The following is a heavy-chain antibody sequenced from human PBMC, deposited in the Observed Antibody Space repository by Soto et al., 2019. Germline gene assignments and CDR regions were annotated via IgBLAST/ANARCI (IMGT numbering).Heavy chain of an antibody. J-gene: IGHJ4*02. CDR2: ISYDGSNK. D-gene: IGHD3-10*01. CDR3: AQDRPGLMVRRVIRGAGVDY. CDR1: GFTFSSYG. V-gene: IGHV3-30*18. Sequence: QVQLVESGGGVVQPGRSLRLSCAASGFTFSSYGMHWVRQAPGKGLGWVAVISYDGSNKYYADSVKGRVTISRDNSKNTLYLQMNSLRAEDTAVYYCAQDRPGLMVRRVIRGAGVDYWCQGTLVTVSS.